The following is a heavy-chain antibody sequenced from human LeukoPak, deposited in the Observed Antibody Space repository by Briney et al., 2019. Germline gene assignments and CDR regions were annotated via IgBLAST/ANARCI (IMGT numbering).Heavy chain of an antibody. CDR1: GFTFMTYS. D-gene: IGHD1-1*01. V-gene: IGHV3-21*04. CDR2: ISSSSSSYI. Sequence: GGSLRLSCAASGFTFMTYSMNWVRQAPGKGLEWVSSISSSSSSYIYYADSVKGRFTISRDNSKNTLHLQMNSLRAEDTAVYYCARDYTTYFDYWGQGTLVTVSS. CDR3: ARDYTTYFDY. J-gene: IGHJ4*02.